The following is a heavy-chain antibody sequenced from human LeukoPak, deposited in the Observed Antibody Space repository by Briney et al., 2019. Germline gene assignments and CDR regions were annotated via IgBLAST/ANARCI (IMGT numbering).Heavy chain of an antibody. CDR3: AKLVGGLPFDL. CDR1: GFTFSSYA. CDR2: ISGSGDTT. Sequence: QAGGSLILSCVASGFTFSSYAMSWVRQAPGKGLEWVSTISGSGDTTYYADSVKGRFTISRDSSKNSLYLQMNSLRVEDTALYYCAKLVGGLPFDLWGQGTVVTVSS. V-gene: IGHV3-23*01. J-gene: IGHJ3*01. D-gene: IGHD1-26*01.